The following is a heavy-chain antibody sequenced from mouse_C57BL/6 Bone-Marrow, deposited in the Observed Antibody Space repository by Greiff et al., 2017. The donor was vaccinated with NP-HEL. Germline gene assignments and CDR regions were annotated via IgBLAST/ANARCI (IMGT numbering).Heavy chain of an antibody. D-gene: IGHD2-12*01. Sequence: EVKLVESGGGLVKPGGSLKLSCAASGFTFSDYGMHWVRQAPEKGLEWVAYISSGSSTIYYADKVKGRFTISRDNAKNTLFLQMTSLRSEDTAMYYCARQDPYYSTWFAYWGQGTLVTVSA. V-gene: IGHV5-17*01. CDR3: ARQDPYYSTWFAY. CDR1: GFTFSDYG. J-gene: IGHJ3*01. CDR2: ISSGSSTI.